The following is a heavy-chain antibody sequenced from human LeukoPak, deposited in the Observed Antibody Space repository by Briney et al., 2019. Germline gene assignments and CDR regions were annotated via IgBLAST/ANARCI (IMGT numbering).Heavy chain of an antibody. CDR3: ARDYGDLEIDY. CDR1: GYTFTSYD. Sequence: AASVKVSCKASGYTFTSYDINWVRQATGQGLEWMGWMNPNSGNTGYAQKFQGRVTITRNTSISTAYMELSSLRSEDTAVYYCARDYGDLEIDYWGQGTLVTVSS. J-gene: IGHJ4*02. V-gene: IGHV1-8*03. D-gene: IGHD4-17*01. CDR2: MNPNSGNT.